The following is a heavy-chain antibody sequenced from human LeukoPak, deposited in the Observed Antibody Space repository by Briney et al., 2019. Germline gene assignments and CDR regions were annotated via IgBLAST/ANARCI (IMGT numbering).Heavy chain of an antibody. CDR3: AKDRGNALGYLDS. Sequence: GGSLRLSCAASGFTFSSYATNWVRQAPGKGLEWVSTMSASGGSTNYADSVRGRFTISRDNSKNTLYLQMSSLRAEDTAVYYCAKDRGNALGYLDSWGQGTLVTVSS. CDR1: GFTFSSYA. D-gene: IGHD1-1*01. V-gene: IGHV3-23*01. J-gene: IGHJ4*02. CDR2: MSASGGST.